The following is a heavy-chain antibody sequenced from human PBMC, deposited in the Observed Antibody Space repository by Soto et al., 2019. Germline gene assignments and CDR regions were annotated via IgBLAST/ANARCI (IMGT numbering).Heavy chain of an antibody. V-gene: IGHV3-33*01. Sequence: SLRLSCAASGFIFSNYGLHWVREAPGTGLEWVAVIWYDGVKKFYADSVKGRFTISRDNSKNTLYLQMNGLRAEDTAVYYCARGPFYYETSGYPKYWGQGTQVTVSS. CDR1: GFIFSNYG. CDR2: IWYDGVKK. J-gene: IGHJ4*02. D-gene: IGHD3-22*01. CDR3: ARGPFYYETSGYPKY.